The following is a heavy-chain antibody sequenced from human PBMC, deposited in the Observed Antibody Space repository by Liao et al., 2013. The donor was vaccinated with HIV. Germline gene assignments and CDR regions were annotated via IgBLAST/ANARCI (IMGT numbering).Heavy chain of an antibody. Sequence: QVQLQQWGAGLVKPSETLPLTCTVSDGSISSYQWNWIRQSAGKGLEWIGRIYTSGSTNYNPSLKSRVTMSVDTSKNQFSLKLTSVTAADTAVYYCARAQWGYDTSGLRLYYHYMDVWGKGTTVTVSS. D-gene: IGHD3-22*01. CDR3: ARAQWGYDTSGLRLYYHYMDV. CDR2: IYTSGST. CDR1: DGSISSYQ. V-gene: IGHV4-4*07. J-gene: IGHJ6*03.